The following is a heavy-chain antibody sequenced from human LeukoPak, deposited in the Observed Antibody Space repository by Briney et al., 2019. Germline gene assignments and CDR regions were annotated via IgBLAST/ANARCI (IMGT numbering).Heavy chain of an antibody. J-gene: IGHJ4*02. CDR3: ARDDYYDSSGYHY. D-gene: IGHD3-22*01. CDR1: AGSFSGYY. CDR2: INHSGST. Sequence: SETLSLTCAVYAGSFSGYYWSWIRQPPGKGLEGIGEINHSGSTNYNPSLKSRVTISVDTSKNQFSLKLSSVTAADTAVYYCARDDYYDSSGYHYWGQGTLVTVSS. V-gene: IGHV4-34*01.